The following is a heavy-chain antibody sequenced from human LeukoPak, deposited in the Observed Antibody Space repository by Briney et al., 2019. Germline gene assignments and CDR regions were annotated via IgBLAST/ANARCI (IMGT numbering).Heavy chain of an antibody. CDR1: GYSISSGYY. V-gene: IGHV4-38-2*01. CDR3: ASSRSGYYDLNNWFDP. CDR2: INHSGST. J-gene: IGHJ5*02. Sequence: SETLSLTCAVSGYSISSGYYWGWIRQPPGKGLEWIGEINHSGSTNYNPSLKSRVTISVDTSKNQFSLKLSSVTAADTAVYYCASSRSGYYDLNNWFDPWGQGTLVTVSS. D-gene: IGHD3-3*01.